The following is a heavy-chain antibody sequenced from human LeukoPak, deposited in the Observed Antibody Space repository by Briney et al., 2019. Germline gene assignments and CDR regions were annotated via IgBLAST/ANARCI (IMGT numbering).Heavy chain of an antibody. CDR1: GGSISSYY. D-gene: IGHD6-13*01. CDR3: ARHGDGSSWSYNWFDP. J-gene: IGHJ5*02. CDR2: IYYSGST. Sequence: SETLSLTCTVSGGSISSYYWSWIRQPPGKGLEWIGYIYYSGSTNYNPSPKSRVTISVDTSKNQFSLKLSSVTAADTAVYYCARHGDGSSWSYNWFDPWGQGTLVTVSS. V-gene: IGHV4-59*08.